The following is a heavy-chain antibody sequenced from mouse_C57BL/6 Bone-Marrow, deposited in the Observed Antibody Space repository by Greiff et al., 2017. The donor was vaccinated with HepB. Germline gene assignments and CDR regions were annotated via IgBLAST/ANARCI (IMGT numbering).Heavy chain of an antibody. D-gene: IGHD4-1*01. J-gene: IGHJ2*01. Sequence: EVKLMESGGGLVKPGGSLKLSCAASGFTFSDYGMHWVRQAPEKGLEWVAYISSGSSTIYYADTVKGRFTISRDNAKNTLFLQMTSLRSEDTAMYYCARELGHYFDYWGQGTTLTVSS. V-gene: IGHV5-17*01. CDR1: GFTFSDYG. CDR3: ARELGHYFDY. CDR2: ISSGSSTI.